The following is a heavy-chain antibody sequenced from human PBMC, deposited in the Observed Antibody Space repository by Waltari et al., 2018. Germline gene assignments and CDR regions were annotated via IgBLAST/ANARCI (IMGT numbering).Heavy chain of an antibody. Sequence: EVQLLESGGGLVQPGGSLRLSCAASGFTFSSYAMSWVRQAPGKGLEWVSAISGSGGSTYYADSVKGRFTISRDNSKNTLYLQMNSLRAEDTAVYYCAKAYTLPGYSSSWPGLFDYWGQGTLVTVSS. D-gene: IGHD6-13*01. V-gene: IGHV3-23*01. CDR2: ISGSGGST. CDR3: AKAYTLPGYSSSWPGLFDY. CDR1: GFTFSSYA. J-gene: IGHJ4*02.